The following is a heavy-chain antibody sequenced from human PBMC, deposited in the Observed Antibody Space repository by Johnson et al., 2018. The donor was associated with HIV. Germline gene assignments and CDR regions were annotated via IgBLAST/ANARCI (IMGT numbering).Heavy chain of an antibody. J-gene: IGHJ3*02. CDR1: GFNVSGNY. D-gene: IGHD3-10*01. V-gene: IGHV3-66*01. Sequence: VQLVESGGGLVQRGGSLRLSCAASGFNVSGNYMSWVRQAPGKGLEWVSVIYSGGSTYYADSVKGRFTISRDNSKNTLYLQMNSLRAEDTAVYYCARSGYGSGSTHDAFDIWGQGTMVTVSS. CDR2: IYSGGST. CDR3: ARSGYGSGSTHDAFDI.